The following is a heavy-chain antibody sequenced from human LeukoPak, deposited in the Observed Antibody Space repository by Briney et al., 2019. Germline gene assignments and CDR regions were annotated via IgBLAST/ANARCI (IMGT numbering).Heavy chain of an antibody. V-gene: IGHV3-21*01. D-gene: IGHD3-3*01. CDR1: GFSLSTYS. J-gene: IGHJ5*02. CDR3: ARDIAPSTILARWSDP. Sequence: GGSLRPSCAASGFSLSTYSMNWVRQAPGGGLEWLSSISSTSRYIYYADSLKGRFTISRDNAKNSLYLQMNNLSPEDTALYYCARDIAPSTILARWSDPWGQGTLVTVSS. CDR2: ISSTSRYI.